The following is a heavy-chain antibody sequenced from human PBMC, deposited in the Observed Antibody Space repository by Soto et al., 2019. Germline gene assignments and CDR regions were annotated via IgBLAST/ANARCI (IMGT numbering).Heavy chain of an antibody. CDR1: GFTFSSYG. CDR2: IWYDGSNK. CDR3: ARDQHYYYGSGSYSPDAFDI. D-gene: IGHD3-10*01. V-gene: IGHV3-33*01. J-gene: IGHJ3*02. Sequence: GGSLLSCAASGFTFSSYGMHWVHQAPGKGLEWVAVIWYDGSNKYYADSVKGRFTISRDNSKNTLYLQMNSLRAEDTAVYCCARDQHYYYGSGSYSPDAFDIWGQGTMVTVSS.